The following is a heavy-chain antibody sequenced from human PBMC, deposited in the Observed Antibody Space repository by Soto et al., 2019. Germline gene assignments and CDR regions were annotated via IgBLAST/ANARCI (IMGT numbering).Heavy chain of an antibody. D-gene: IGHD2-2*01. Sequence: ASVKVSCKASGYTFTSYGISWVRQAPGQGLEWMGWINPNSGGTNYAQKFQGRVTMTRNTSISTAYMELSSLRSEDTAVYYCARGYSSYIVVVPAAMAPPYYYYGMDVWGQGTTVTVSS. CDR2: INPNSGGT. CDR3: ARGYSSYIVVVPAAMAPPYYYYGMDV. V-gene: IGHV1-8*02. CDR1: GYTFTSYG. J-gene: IGHJ6*02.